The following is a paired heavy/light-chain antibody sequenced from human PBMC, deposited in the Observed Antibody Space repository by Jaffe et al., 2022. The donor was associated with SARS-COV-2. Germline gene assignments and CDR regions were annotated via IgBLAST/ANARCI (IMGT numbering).Heavy chain of an antibody. CDR3: VKEWGADS. Sequence: VQLVESGGGVVQPGRPLRLSCAASGFTFSRHTMQWVRQAPGKGLEWVALISYDGSNEYYADSVKGRFTISRDNSKNTLELRMNSLRAEDTAVYYCVKEWGADSWGQGTLVTVSS. CDR1: GFTFSRHT. V-gene: IGHV3-30-3*02. D-gene: IGHD3-16*01. J-gene: IGHJ4*02. CDR2: ISYDGSNE.
Light chain of an antibody. CDR3: MQGTHWPRA. Sequence: DVVMTQSPLSLPVTLGQPASISCRSSQSLVYSDGNTYLHWFQQRPGQSPRRLIYKVSNRDSGVPDRFSGSGSGTDFTLKISRVEAEDVGVYYCMQGTHWPRAFGQGTRLEIK. V-gene: IGKV2-30*01. CDR2: KVS. J-gene: IGKJ5*01. CDR1: QSLVYSDGNTY.